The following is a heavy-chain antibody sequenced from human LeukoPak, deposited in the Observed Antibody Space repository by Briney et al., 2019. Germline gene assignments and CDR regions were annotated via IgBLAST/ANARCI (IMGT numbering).Heavy chain of an antibody. Sequence: SETLSLTCTVSGGSISTYYWSWIRQPPGKGLEWIGYIYYSGSTNYNPSLKTRVTISVDTSKNQFSLKVSSVTAADTAVYYCARKRTGDQGYYFDYWGQGTLVTVSS. CDR2: IYYSGST. V-gene: IGHV4-59*01. CDR1: GGSISTYY. J-gene: IGHJ4*02. CDR3: ARKRTGDQGYYFDY. D-gene: IGHD1-1*01.